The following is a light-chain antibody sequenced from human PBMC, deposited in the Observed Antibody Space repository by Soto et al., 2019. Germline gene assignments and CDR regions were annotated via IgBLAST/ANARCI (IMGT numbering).Light chain of an antibody. Sequence: QSVLTQPPSVSGAPGQRVTISCTGSSSNIGAGYDVQWYQQLPGTAPKLLIYGNMNRPSGVPDRFSGSKSGTSASLAITGLQAEDEADYYCHSYDSSLSAVVFGGGTKVTLL. V-gene: IGLV1-40*01. J-gene: IGLJ2*01. CDR3: HSYDSSLSAVV. CDR1: SSNIGAGYD. CDR2: GNM.